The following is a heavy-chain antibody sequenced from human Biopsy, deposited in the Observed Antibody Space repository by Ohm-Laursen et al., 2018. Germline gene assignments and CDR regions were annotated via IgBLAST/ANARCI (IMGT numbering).Heavy chain of an antibody. V-gene: IGHV1-69*11. J-gene: IGHJ4*02. CDR3: AREAIGYQLPCDD. CDR2: IIPILRTT. CDR1: GGTFNSYG. Sequence: SSVKVSCKASGGTFNSYGIVWVRQAPGQGLEWMGRIIPILRTTAYAQTFLGRVTITADSPTSTVDMELTSLTSDDTAVYFCAREAIGYQLPCDDWGQGTLVTVSS. D-gene: IGHD2-2*01.